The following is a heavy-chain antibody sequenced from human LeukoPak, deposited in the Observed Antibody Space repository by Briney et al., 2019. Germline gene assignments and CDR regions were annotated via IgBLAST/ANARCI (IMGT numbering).Heavy chain of an antibody. D-gene: IGHD3-22*01. CDR2: ISGSGGST. V-gene: IGHV3-23*01. CDR1: GFTFSSYA. Sequence: GGSLRLSCAASGFTFSSYAMSWVRQAPGKGLEWVSAISGSGGSTYYADSVKGRFTISRDNSKNTLYLQMNSLRAEDTAVYYCAKSITMIVVVTLLFDYWGQGTLVTVSS. CDR3: AKSITMIVVVTLLFDY. J-gene: IGHJ4*02.